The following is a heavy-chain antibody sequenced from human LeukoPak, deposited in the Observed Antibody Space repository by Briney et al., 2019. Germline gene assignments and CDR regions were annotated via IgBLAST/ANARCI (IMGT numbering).Heavy chain of an antibody. D-gene: IGHD3-3*01. CDR2: ISYDGSNK. V-gene: IGHV3-30-3*01. J-gene: IGHJ6*02. CDR3: ARDPHYDFWSGYYKSGPEDYYYYGMDV. Sequence: GGSLRLSCAASGFTFSSYAMHWVRQAPGKGLEWVAVISYDGSNKYYADSVKGRFTTSRDNSKNTLYLQMNSLRAEDTAVYYCARDPHYDFWSGYYKSGPEDYYYYGMDVWGQGTTVTVSS. CDR1: GFTFSSYA.